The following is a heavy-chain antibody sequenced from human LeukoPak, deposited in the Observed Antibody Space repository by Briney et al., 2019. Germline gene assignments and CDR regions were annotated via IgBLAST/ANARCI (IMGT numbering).Heavy chain of an antibody. CDR3: ARGASYSSSWLRAEYFQH. CDR1: GGSFSGYY. J-gene: IGHJ1*01. D-gene: IGHD6-13*01. CDR2: INHSGST. Sequence: PSETLSLTCAVYGGSFSGYYWSWIRQPPGKGLEWIGEINHSGSTNYNPSLKSRVTISVDTSKNQFSLKLSSVTAADTALYYCARGASYSSSWLRAEYFQHWGQGTLVTVSS. V-gene: IGHV4-34*01.